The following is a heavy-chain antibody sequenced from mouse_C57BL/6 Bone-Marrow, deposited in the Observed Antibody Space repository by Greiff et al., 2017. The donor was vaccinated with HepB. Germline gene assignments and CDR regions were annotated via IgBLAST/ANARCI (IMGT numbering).Heavy chain of an antibody. CDR2: ISYDGSN. CDR3: ARVYLV. Sequence: EVQLQQSGPGLVKPSQSLSLTCSVTGYSITSGYYWNWIRQFPGNKLEWMGYISYDGSNNYNPSLKNRISITRDTSKNQFFLKLNSVTTEDTATYYCARVYLVWGTGTTVTVSS. D-gene: IGHD5-5*01. CDR1: GYSITSGYY. V-gene: IGHV3-6*01. J-gene: IGHJ1*03.